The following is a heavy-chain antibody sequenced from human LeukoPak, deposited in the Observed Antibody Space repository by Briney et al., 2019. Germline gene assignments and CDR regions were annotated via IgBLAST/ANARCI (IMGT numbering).Heavy chain of an antibody. Sequence: ASVKVSCKASGYTFTSYGISRVRQAPGQGLEWMGWISAYNGNTNYAQKLQGRVTMTTDTSTSTAYMELRSLRSDDTAVYYCARDLGWDIVVVVAATLLDYWGQGTLVTVSS. V-gene: IGHV1-18*04. CDR2: ISAYNGNT. CDR3: ARDLGWDIVVVVAATLLDY. J-gene: IGHJ4*02. D-gene: IGHD2-15*01. CDR1: GYTFTSYG.